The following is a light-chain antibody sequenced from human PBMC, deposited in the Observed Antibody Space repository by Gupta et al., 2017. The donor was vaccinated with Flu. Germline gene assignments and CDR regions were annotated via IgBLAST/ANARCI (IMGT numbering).Light chain of an antibody. Sequence: SYELTQPPSMSVSPGQTARITCSGYALAKKYTFWYQQKSGQAPVLVIFEDSKRRSGIPERFSGSSSGTKATLTISGAHVEDEADYFCYSTDSSGNNGVFGGGTKLAVL. CDR2: EDS. J-gene: IGLJ2*01. CDR1: ALAKKY. CDR3: YSTDSSGNNGV. V-gene: IGLV3-10*01.